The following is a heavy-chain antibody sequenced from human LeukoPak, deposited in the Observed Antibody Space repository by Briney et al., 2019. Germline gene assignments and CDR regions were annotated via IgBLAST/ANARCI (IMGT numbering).Heavy chain of an antibody. CDR2: INSDGSST. D-gene: IGHD3-16*01. Sequence: QSGGSLRLSCAASGFPFSSYWMHWVRQAPGRGLVWVSRINSDGSSTSYADSVKGRFTISRDNAKNTLYLQMNSLRAEGTAVYYCANSGVMEYYGMDVWGQGTTVTVSS. V-gene: IGHV3-74*01. CDR3: ANSGVMEYYGMDV. CDR1: GFPFSSYW. J-gene: IGHJ6*02.